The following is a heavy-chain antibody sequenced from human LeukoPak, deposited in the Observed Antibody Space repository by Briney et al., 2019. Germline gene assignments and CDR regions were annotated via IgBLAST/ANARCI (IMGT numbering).Heavy chain of an antibody. CDR2: IYTSGST. CDR1: GGSISSGSYY. V-gene: IGHV4-61*02. Sequence: SETLSLTCTVSGGSISSGSYYLSWIRQPAGKGLEWIGRIYTSGSTNYNPSLKSRVTISVDTSKNQFSLKLSSVTAADTAVYYCARGPTYCSSSSCLQGEWGQGTLVTVS. J-gene: IGHJ4*02. CDR3: ARGPTYCSSSSCLQGE. D-gene: IGHD2-15*01.